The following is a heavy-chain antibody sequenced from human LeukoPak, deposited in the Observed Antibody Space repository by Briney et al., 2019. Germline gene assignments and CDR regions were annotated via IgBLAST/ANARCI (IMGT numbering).Heavy chain of an antibody. V-gene: IGHV1-8*03. CDR2: MNPNSGNT. CDR1: GYTFTSYD. D-gene: IGHD4-11*01. Sequence: ASVKVSCKASGYTFTSYDINWVRQATGQGLEWMGWMNPNSGNTGYAQKFQGRVTITRNTSISTAYMELGSLRSEDTAVYYCARATVTTDGIDYWGQGTLVTVSS. CDR3: ARATVTTDGIDY. J-gene: IGHJ4*02.